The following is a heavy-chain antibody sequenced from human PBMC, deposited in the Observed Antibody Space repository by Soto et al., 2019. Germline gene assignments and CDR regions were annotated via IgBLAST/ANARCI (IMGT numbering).Heavy chain of an antibody. D-gene: IGHD1-1*01. CDR1: GGSVSSGSYY. Sequence: PSETLSLTCTVSGGSVSSGSYYWSWIRQPPGKGLEWIGYIYNTGSTNNNNSLKKQVNISVDTSKNQLTLNLSYVTAEDTAVYYCATEDSMNWTHDYWGHGILVTVSS. V-gene: IGHV4-61*01. J-gene: IGHJ4*01. CDR3: ATEDSMNWTHDY. CDR2: IYNTGST.